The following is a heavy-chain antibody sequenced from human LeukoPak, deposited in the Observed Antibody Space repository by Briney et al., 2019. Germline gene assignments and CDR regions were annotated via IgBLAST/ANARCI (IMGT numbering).Heavy chain of an antibody. CDR1: GFTFSNAY. CDR3: AKKMSITAASQVDY. CDR2: ISSSGGST. J-gene: IGHJ4*02. Sequence: GGSLRLSCAASGFTFSNAYMNWVRQAPGKGLEWVSAISSSGGSTDYTDSVKGRFTISRDNSKNTLYLQMNSLRAEDTAVYYCAKKMSITAASQVDYWGQGTLVTVSS. V-gene: IGHV3-23*01. D-gene: IGHD1-20*01.